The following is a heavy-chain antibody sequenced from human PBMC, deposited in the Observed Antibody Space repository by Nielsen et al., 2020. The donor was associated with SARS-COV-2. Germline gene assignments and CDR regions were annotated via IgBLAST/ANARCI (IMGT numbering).Heavy chain of an antibody. Sequence: GESLKISCESSGFTFSRHSMTWVRQGPGKGLEYISTISDTSSYIYYADSVKGRFTISRDNAKNSLYLQMNSLRAEDTAVYYCARDLRGSSLSFDYWGQGTLVTVSS. CDR1: GFTFSRHS. CDR2: ISDTSSYI. J-gene: IGHJ4*02. D-gene: IGHD6-6*01. CDR3: ARDLRGSSLSFDY. V-gene: IGHV3-21*01.